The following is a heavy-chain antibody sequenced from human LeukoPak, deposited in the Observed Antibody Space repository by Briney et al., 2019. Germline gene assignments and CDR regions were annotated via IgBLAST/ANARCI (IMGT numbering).Heavy chain of an antibody. J-gene: IGHJ4*02. Sequence: GGSLRLSCVVSGFAFSGYSMSWVRQAPGKGLEWVAIMDEYGGDIFYAESVKGRFIISRANARNSLYLQMNNLRAEDMAVYYCARPRGCGSARCNNFDYWRQGTKVSDSS. CDR3: ARPRGCGSARCNNFDY. V-gene: IGHV3-7*01. CDR1: GFAFSGYS. D-gene: IGHD2-2*01. CDR2: MDEYGGDI.